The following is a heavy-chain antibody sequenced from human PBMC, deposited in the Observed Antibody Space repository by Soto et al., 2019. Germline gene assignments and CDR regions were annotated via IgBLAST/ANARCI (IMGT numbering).Heavy chain of an antibody. J-gene: IGHJ3*02. Sequence: PGGSLRLSCAASGFTFSSYSMNWVRQAPGKGLEWVSSISSSSSYIYYADSVKGRFTISRDNAKNSLYLQMNSLRAEDTAVYYCARDLPETTKTNGAFDIWGQGKMVTVSS. V-gene: IGHV3-21*01. D-gene: IGHD1-7*01. CDR2: ISSSSSYI. CDR1: GFTFSSYS. CDR3: ARDLPETTKTNGAFDI.